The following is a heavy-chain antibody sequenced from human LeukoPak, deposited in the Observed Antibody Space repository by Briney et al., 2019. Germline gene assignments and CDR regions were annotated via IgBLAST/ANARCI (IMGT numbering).Heavy chain of an antibody. D-gene: IGHD6-13*01. CDR2: ISGSGGST. CDR1: GFTFSSYA. Sequence: GGSLRLSCAASGFTFSSYAMSWVRQAPGKGLEWVSAISGSGGSTYYADSVKGRFTISRDNSKNTLYLQMNGLRVEDTAVYYCARGRGSWYGVYFDYWGQGTLVTVSS. CDR3: ARGRGSWYGVYFDY. J-gene: IGHJ4*02. V-gene: IGHV3-23*01.